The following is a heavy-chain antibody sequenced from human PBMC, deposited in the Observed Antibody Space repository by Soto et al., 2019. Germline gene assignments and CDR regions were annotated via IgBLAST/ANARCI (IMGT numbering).Heavy chain of an antibody. CDR2: ST. CDR1: GGSFSGYY. V-gene: IGHV4-34*01. Sequence: QVQLQQWGAGLLKPSETLSLTCAVYGGSFSGYYWSWIRQPPGKGLEWIGGSTNYNPSLKSRVTISVDTSKNQFSLKLSSVTAADTSVYYCARVYGRRGPFDYWGQGTLVTVSS. J-gene: IGHJ4*02. CDR3: ARVYGRRGPFDY. D-gene: IGHD2-8*01.